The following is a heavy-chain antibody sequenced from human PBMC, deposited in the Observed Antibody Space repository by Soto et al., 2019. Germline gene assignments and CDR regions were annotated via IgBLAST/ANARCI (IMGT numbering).Heavy chain of an antibody. CDR1: GYSFTSYD. J-gene: IGHJ4*02. D-gene: IGHD1-26*01. CDR2: ISAYNGNT. Sequence: QVQLVQSGTEVKKPGASVKVSCKASGYSFTSYDISWVRQAPGQGLEWMGWISAYNGNTNHAQKLQGRVTMTTDTSTSTAFMELRSLGSDDTAVYYCARRPSSGSYLDYWGQGTLVTVSS. V-gene: IGHV1-18*01. CDR3: ARRPSSGSYLDY.